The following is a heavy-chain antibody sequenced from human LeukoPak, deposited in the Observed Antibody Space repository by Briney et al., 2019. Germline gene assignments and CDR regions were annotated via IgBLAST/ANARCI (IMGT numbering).Heavy chain of an antibody. J-gene: IGHJ4*02. Sequence: GSLRLSCAASGFTFSSYSMNWVRQAPGKGLEWVSSISSSSSYIYYADSVKGRFTISRDNAKNSLYLQMNSLRAEDTALYHCAREGEQQLAYFDYWGQGTLVTVSS. V-gene: IGHV3-21*04. CDR3: AREGEQQLAYFDY. D-gene: IGHD6-13*01. CDR2: ISSSSSYI. CDR1: GFTFSSYS.